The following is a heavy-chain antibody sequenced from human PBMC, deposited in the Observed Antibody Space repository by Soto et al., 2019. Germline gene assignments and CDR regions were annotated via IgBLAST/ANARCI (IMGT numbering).Heavy chain of an antibody. V-gene: IGHV4-38-2*01. CDR3: ARAQFYSGSGRYNNLMFDP. D-gene: IGHD3-10*01. CDR1: GYSISSGNY. J-gene: IGHJ5*02. CDR2: LYHIGST. Sequence: PSETLSLTCAVSGYSISSGNYWAWIRQPPGRGLEWIGSLYHIGSTHYNTSLKSRVTISVDTSKNHFSLELSSVTAADTAIYYCARAQFYSGSGRYNNLMFDPWGQGIQVTVSS.